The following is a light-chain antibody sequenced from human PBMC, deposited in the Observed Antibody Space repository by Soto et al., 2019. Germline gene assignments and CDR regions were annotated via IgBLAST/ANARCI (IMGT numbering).Light chain of an antibody. CDR1: SSDVGGYNY. Sequence: QSALTQPRSVSGSPGQSVTISCTGTSSDVGGYNYVSWYQQHPGKAPKLMIYTVTKRPSGVPDRFSGSKSDNTASLTISALQADDEADYYCCSYAGSSSYVFGTGTKLTVL. V-gene: IGLV2-11*01. J-gene: IGLJ1*01. CDR2: TVT. CDR3: CSYAGSSSYV.